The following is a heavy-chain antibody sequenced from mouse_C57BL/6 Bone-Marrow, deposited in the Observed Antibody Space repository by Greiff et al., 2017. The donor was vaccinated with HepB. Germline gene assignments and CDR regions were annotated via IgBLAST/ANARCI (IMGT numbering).Heavy chain of an antibody. CDR2: IYPRSGNT. Sequence: VQLQQSGAELARPGASVKLSCKASGYTFTSSGISWVKQRTGQGLEWIGEIYPRSGNTYYNEKLKGKATLTADKSSSPAYMELRSLTSEDSAVYFCASPNYGSSYVDYFDYWGQGTTRTVS. CDR3: ASPNYGSSYVDYFDY. CDR1: GYTFTSSG. D-gene: IGHD1-1*01. J-gene: IGHJ2*01. V-gene: IGHV1-81*01.